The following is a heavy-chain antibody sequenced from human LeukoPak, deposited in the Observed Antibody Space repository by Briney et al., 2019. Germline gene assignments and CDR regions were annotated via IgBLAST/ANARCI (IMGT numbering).Heavy chain of an antibody. V-gene: IGHV1-18*04. Sequence: PLASVKVSCKASGYTFTSYYMHWVRQAPGQGLEWMGWISAYNGNTNYAQKLQGRVTMTTDTSTSTAYMELRSLRSDDTAVYYCARDYNPHIAVAIYYFDYWGQGTLVTVSS. CDR2: ISAYNGNT. J-gene: IGHJ4*02. D-gene: IGHD6-19*01. CDR3: ARDYNPHIAVAIYYFDY. CDR1: GYTFTSYY.